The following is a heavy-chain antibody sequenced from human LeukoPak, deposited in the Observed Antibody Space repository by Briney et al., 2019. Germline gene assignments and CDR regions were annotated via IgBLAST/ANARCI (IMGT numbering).Heavy chain of an antibody. V-gene: IGHV1-8*02. CDR3: ARATPGGLHGYSFDY. CDR2: MNPNSGNT. J-gene: IGHJ4*02. CDR1: GYTFKNYD. Sequence: ASVKVSCKACGYTFKNYDINWVRQATGQGLEWVGWMNPNSGNTGFAQKFQDRVSMTRGTSINTAYMELTSLRSGDTAVYYCARATPGGLHGYSFDYWGQGTVVTV. D-gene: IGHD5-24*01.